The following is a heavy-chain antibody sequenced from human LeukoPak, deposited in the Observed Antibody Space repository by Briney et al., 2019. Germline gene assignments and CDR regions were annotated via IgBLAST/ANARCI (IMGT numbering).Heavy chain of an antibody. CDR3: ARPEALMVYARFNHPLGY. CDR1: GGTFSSYA. CDR2: IIPIFGTA. Sequence: ASVKVSCKASGGTFSSYAISWVRQAPGQGLEWMGGIIPIFGTANYAQKFQGRVTITADESTSTAYMELSSLRSEDTAVYYCARPEALMVYARFNHPLGYWGQGTLVTVSS. D-gene: IGHD2-8*01. J-gene: IGHJ4*02. V-gene: IGHV1-69*13.